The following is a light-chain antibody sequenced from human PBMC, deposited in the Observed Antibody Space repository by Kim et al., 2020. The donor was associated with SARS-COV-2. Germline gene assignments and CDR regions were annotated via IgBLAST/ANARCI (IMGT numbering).Light chain of an antibody. V-gene: IGLV3-19*01. J-gene: IGLJ2*01. CDR3: NSRDSNDNVV. CDR1: SLRSYY. CDR2: GKN. Sequence: ALGQTVRITFQGDSLRSYYATWYLQKPGQAPIVFIYGKNNRPSGIPDRFSGSSSGNTASLTITGTQAGDEADYYCNSRDSNDNVVFGGGTKLTVL.